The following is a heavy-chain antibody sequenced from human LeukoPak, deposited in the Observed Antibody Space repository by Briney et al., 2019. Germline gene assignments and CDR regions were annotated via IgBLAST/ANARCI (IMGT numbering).Heavy chain of an antibody. V-gene: IGHV4-59*01. Sequence: SETLSLTCTVSGGSMSSYYWSWIRQPPGKGLEWIGYIYYSGSTNYSPSLKSRVTISVDTSKNQFSLRLSSVTAADTAVYYCARVDDYDSGSLDYWGQGTLVTVSS. CDR1: GGSMSSYY. CDR2: IYYSGST. CDR3: ARVDDYDSGSLDY. J-gene: IGHJ4*02. D-gene: IGHD3-10*01.